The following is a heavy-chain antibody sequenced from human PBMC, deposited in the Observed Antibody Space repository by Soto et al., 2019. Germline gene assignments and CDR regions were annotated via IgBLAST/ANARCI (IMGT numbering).Heavy chain of an antibody. J-gene: IGHJ4*02. Sequence: ASVKVSCKASGYTFTSYVMHWVRQAPGQRLEWMGWINAGNGNTKYSQKFQGRVTFTRDTSASTAYMELSSLRSEDTAVYYCARDSCSGGRCYDKNFDYWGQGALVTVSS. CDR1: GYTFTSYV. CDR3: ARDSCSGGRCYDKNFDY. V-gene: IGHV1-3*01. D-gene: IGHD2-15*01. CDR2: INAGNGNT.